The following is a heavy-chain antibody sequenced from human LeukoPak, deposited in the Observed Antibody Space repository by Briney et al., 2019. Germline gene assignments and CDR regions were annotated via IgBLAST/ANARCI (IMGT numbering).Heavy chain of an antibody. Sequence: GGSLRLSCAASGFTFSSYGMHWVRQAPGKGLEWVAFIRYDGSNKYYADSVKGRFTISRDNSKNTLYLQMNSLRAEDTAVYYCAKCCSGGSCYSCFDYWGQGTLVTVSS. CDR1: GFTFSSYG. CDR2: IRYDGSNK. D-gene: IGHD2-15*01. V-gene: IGHV3-30*02. J-gene: IGHJ4*02. CDR3: AKCCSGGSCYSCFDY.